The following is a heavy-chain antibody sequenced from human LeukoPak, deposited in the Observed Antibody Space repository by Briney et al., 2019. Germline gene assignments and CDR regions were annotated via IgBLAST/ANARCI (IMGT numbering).Heavy chain of an antibody. CDR2: ISGSGGST. Sequence: GGSLRLSCAASGFTFSSYAMSWVRQAPGKGLEWVSAISGSGGSTYYADSVKGRFTISRDNPKNTLYLQMNSLRAEDTAVYYCAKAKSGYCSSTSCYASDYWGQGTLVTVSS. V-gene: IGHV3-23*01. CDR1: GFTFSSYA. D-gene: IGHD2-2*03. J-gene: IGHJ4*02. CDR3: AKAKSGYCSSTSCYASDY.